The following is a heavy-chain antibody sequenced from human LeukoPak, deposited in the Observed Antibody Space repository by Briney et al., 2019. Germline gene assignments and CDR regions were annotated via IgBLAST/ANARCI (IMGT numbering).Heavy chain of an antibody. Sequence: GASVKVSCKASGYTFTSYGINWVRQAPGQGLEWMGWISAYNGNTNYAQKLQGRVTMTTDTSTSTAYMELRSLRSDDTAVYYCARDPTSSYYYYGMDVWGQGTTVTVSS. CDR3: ARDPTSSYYYYGMDV. V-gene: IGHV1-18*01. CDR2: ISAYNGNT. CDR1: GYTFTSYG. D-gene: IGHD6-6*01. J-gene: IGHJ6*02.